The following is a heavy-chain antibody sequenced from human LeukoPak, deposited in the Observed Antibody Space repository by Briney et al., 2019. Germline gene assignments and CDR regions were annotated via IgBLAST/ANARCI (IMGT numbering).Heavy chain of an antibody. J-gene: IGHJ4*02. V-gene: IGHV3-7*01. CDR2: INQDGSDI. CDR3: ARNPAKVFPAVY. CDR1: GFTFSTYW. D-gene: IGHD2-2*01. Sequence: GGSLSLPCAASGFTFSTYWMSWVRQAPGKGLEWVGNINQDGSDIYYVDSVNGRFSISRDKAKNSLSLQTNSLRADDTAVYYCARNPAKVFPAVYWGQGTLVTVSS.